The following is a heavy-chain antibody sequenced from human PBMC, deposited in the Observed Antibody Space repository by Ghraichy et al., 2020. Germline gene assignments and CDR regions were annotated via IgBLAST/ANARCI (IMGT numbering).Heavy chain of an antibody. J-gene: IGHJ4*02. CDR1: GGTFSSYA. CDR3: ATPGYCSSTSCRRSYYFDY. D-gene: IGHD2-2*01. V-gene: IGHV1-69*13. Sequence: SVKVSCKASGGTFSSYAISWVRQAPGQGLEWMGGIIPIFGTANYAQKFQGRVTITADESTSTAYMELSSLRSEDTAVYYCATPGYCSSTSCRRSYYFDYWGQGTLVTVSS. CDR2: IIPIFGTA.